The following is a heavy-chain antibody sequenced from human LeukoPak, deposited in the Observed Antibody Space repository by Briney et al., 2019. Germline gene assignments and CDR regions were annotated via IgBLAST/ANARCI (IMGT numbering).Heavy chain of an antibody. CDR1: GYTFTGYY. Sequence: ASVKVSCKASGYTFTGYYMHWVRQAPGQGLEWMGVINPSGGSTNYAQKFQGRVTMTRDMSTSTVYMELTSLRSEDTAMYYCARDFRYDTSGRHPFDPWGQGTLVTVSS. CDR3: ARDFRYDTSGRHPFDP. D-gene: IGHD3-22*01. V-gene: IGHV1-46*01. CDR2: INPSGGST. J-gene: IGHJ5*02.